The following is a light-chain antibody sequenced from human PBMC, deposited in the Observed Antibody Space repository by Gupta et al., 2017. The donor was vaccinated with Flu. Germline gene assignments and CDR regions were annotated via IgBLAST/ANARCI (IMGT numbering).Light chain of an antibody. V-gene: IGKV1-33*01. J-gene: IGKJ2*03. CDR2: DAS. Sequence: DIQMTQSPSSLSASVGDRVTITCQASQDISNYLNWYQQKPGKAPKLLIYDASNLETRVPSRFSGSGSGTDFTFTISSLQPEDIATYYCQQYDNLPYSFGPGTKLEIK. CDR1: QDISNY. CDR3: QQYDNLPYS.